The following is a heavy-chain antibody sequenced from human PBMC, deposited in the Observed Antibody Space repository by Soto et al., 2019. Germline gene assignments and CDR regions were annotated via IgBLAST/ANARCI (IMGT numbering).Heavy chain of an antibody. CDR1: GYTFTSYA. CDR2: INAGNGNT. D-gene: IGHD4-17*01. J-gene: IGHJ6*03. Sequence: QVQLVQSGAEVKKPGASVKVSCKASGYTFTSYAMHWVRQAPGQRLEWMGWINAGNGNTKYSQKFQGRVTITRDTSASTDYMELSSLRSEDTAVYYCARDLYTVTTFYYYYMDVWGKGTTVTVSS. CDR3: ARDLYTVTTFYYYYMDV. V-gene: IGHV1-3*01.